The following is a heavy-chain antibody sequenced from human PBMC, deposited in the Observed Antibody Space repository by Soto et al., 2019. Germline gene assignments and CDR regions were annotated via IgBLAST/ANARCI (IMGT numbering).Heavy chain of an antibody. CDR1: GFXFSXYG. V-gene: IGHV3-33*01. Sequence: QVQLVESGGGXVQPGXSLRLSXAAXGFXFSXYGXXWVRXAPGKGLEWVAVIWYDGSNKYYADSVKGRFTISRDNSKNTLYLQMNSLRAEDTAVYYCARDPDSSGWYGDYYYYYMDVWGKGTTVTVSS. CDR3: ARDPDSSGWYGDYYYYYMDV. J-gene: IGHJ6*03. CDR2: IWYDGSNK. D-gene: IGHD6-19*01.